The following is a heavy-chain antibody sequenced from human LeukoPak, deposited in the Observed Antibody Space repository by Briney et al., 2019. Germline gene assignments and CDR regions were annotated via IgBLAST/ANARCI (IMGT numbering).Heavy chain of an antibody. Sequence: QPGRSLRLSCAASGFTFSSYAMHWVRQAPGKGLEWVAVISYDGSNKYYADSVKGRFTISRDNSKNTLYLQMNSLRAEDTAVYYCARDHTSTYGSGSYLDYWGQGTLVAVSS. V-gene: IGHV3-30-3*01. J-gene: IGHJ4*02. D-gene: IGHD3-10*01. CDR3: ARDHTSTYGSGSYLDY. CDR1: GFTFSSYA. CDR2: ISYDGSNK.